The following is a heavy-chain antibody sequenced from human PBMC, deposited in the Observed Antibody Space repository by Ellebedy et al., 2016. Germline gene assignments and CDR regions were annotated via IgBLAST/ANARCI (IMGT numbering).Heavy chain of an antibody. CDR2: ISYDGSNQ. J-gene: IGHJ4*02. D-gene: IGHD6-19*01. CDR1: GFTFSTSA. CDR3: ARDSAQWLVLSSRDGFIRDY. V-gene: IGHV3-30-3*01. Sequence: GESLKISCAASGFTFSTSAIHWVRPPPGKGLEWVAVISYDGSNQYYADSVKGRFTISRDNSINTLYLQMNSLRAEDTALYYCARDSAQWLVLSSRDGFIRDYWGQGILVTVSS.